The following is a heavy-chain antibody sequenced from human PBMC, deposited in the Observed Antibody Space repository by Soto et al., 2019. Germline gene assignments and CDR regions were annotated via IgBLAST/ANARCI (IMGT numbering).Heavy chain of an antibody. CDR2: ISAYNGNT. CDR3: ARGSMIVVVGAESWFDP. Sequence: QVQLVQSGAEVKKPGASVKVSCKASGYTFTSYGISWVRQAPGQGLDWMGWISAYNGNTKYAQDLQGRVTMTTDTSTSTAYMELRSLRSDDTAVYYCARGSMIVVVGAESWFDPWGQGTLVTVSS. CDR1: GYTFTSYG. J-gene: IGHJ5*02. V-gene: IGHV1-18*01. D-gene: IGHD3-22*01.